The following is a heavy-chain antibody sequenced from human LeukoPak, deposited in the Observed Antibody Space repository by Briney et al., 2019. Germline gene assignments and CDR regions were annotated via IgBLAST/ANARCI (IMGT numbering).Heavy chain of an antibody. CDR3: ARDPDNGYNWFDP. Sequence: SETLSLTCNVSGGSISSSYLYWGWIRQHPGKGLEWIGYIYYSGSTYYNPSLKSRVTISVDTSKNQFSLKLSSVTAADTAVYYCARDPDNGYNWFDPWGQGTLVTVSS. CDR1: GGSISSSYLY. J-gene: IGHJ5*02. D-gene: IGHD2-8*01. CDR2: IYYSGST. V-gene: IGHV4-31*03.